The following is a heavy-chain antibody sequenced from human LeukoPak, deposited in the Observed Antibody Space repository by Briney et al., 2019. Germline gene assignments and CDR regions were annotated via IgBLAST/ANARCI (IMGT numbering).Heavy chain of an antibody. D-gene: IGHD3-22*01. J-gene: IGHJ5*02. CDR3: ARGYYYDTNWFDP. CDR2: IYYSGST. Sequence: KPSETLSLTCTVSGGSISSYYWSWIRQPPGKGLEWIGYIYYSGSTNYNPSLKSRVTISVDTSKNQFSLKLSSVTAADTAVYYCARGYYYDTNWFDPWGQGTLVTVSS. V-gene: IGHV4-59*01. CDR1: GGSISSYY.